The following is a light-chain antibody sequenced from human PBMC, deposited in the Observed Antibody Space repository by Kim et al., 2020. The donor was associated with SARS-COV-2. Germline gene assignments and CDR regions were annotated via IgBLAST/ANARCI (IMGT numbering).Light chain of an antibody. J-gene: IGLJ1*01. V-gene: IGLV1-51*01. CDR3: GTWDSSLSAYV. Sequence: GQKVTISCSGSSSNIGNNYVSWYQQLPGTATKLLIYDNNTRPSGIPDRFSGSKSGTSATLGITGLQTGDEADYYCGTWDSSLSAYVFGTGTKVTVL. CDR1: SSNIGNNY. CDR2: DNN.